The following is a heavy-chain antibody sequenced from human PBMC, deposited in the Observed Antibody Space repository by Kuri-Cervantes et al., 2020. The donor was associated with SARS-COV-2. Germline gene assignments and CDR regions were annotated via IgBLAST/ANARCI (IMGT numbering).Heavy chain of an antibody. CDR2: IYPTDSDT. V-gene: IGHV5-51*01. CDR1: EFRFTTYW. J-gene: IGHJ3*01. Sequence: GESLKISCKGSEFRFTTYWIGWVRQMPGKGLEWIAIIYPTDSDTRYSPSFQGQVTISADKSISTAYLQWSSLKASDSAMYYCARTRGSYYTDAFDLWGQGTMVTVSS. D-gene: IGHD1-26*01. CDR3: ARTRGSYYTDAFDL.